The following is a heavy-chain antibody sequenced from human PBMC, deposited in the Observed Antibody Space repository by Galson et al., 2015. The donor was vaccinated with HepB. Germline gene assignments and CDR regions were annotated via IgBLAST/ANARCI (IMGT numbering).Heavy chain of an antibody. D-gene: IGHD6-19*01. CDR3: ASFPPPGIAVGEDY. V-gene: IGHV3-21*01. CDR1: GFTFSSYS. Sequence: SLRLSCAASGFTFSSYSMNWVRQAPGKGLEWVSSISSSSSYIYYADSVKGRFTISRDNAKNSLYLQMNSLRAEDTAVYYCASFPPPGIAVGEDYWGQGTLVTVSS. CDR2: ISSSSSYI. J-gene: IGHJ4*02.